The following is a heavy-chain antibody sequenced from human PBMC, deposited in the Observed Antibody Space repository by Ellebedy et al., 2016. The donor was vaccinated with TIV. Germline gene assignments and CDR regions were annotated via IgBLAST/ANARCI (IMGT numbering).Heavy chain of an antibody. CDR1: GFTFSSYW. Sequence: GESLKISCAASGFTFSSYWMSWVRQAPGKGLEWVANIKQDGSEKYYVDSVKGRFTISRDNAKNSLYLQMNSLRAEDTAVYYCARDTYYYDSSGYYGLDYWGQGTLVTVSS. V-gene: IGHV3-7*03. CDR3: ARDTYYYDSSGYYGLDY. J-gene: IGHJ4*02. D-gene: IGHD3-22*01. CDR2: IKQDGSEK.